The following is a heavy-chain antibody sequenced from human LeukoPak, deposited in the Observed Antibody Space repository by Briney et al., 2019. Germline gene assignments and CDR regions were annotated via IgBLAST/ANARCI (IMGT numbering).Heavy chain of an antibody. CDR1: GYTFTSYY. CDR2: INPSGGST. CDR3: ARALGRELGAVFYYYYYGMDV. J-gene: IGHJ6*02. Sequence: GASVKVSCKASGYTFTSYYMHWVRQAPGQGLEWMGIINPSGGSTSYAHKFQGRVTMTRDTSTSTVYMELSSLRSEDTAVYYCARALGRELGAVFYYYYYGMDVWGQGTTVTVSS. V-gene: IGHV1-46*01. D-gene: IGHD1-26*01.